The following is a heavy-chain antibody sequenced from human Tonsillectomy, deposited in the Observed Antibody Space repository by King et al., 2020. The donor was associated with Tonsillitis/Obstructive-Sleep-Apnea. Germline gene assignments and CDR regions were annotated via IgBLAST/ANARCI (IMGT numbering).Heavy chain of an antibody. J-gene: IGHJ3*02. CDR1: GFTFSSYG. CDR3: AKDLRATVPHDDFDI. Sequence: HVQLVESGGGVVQPGRSLRLSCAASGFTFSSYGTHWVRQAPGKGLEWVAIISYDGSNEYYADSVKGRFTISRDNSKNTLYLQMNSLRPEDTAMYYCAKDLRATVPHDDFDIWGQGTMVTVSS. CDR2: ISYDGSNE. V-gene: IGHV3-30*18. D-gene: IGHD4-11*01.